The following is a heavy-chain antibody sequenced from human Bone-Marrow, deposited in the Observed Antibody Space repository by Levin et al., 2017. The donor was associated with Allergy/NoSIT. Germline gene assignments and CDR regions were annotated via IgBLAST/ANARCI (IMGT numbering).Heavy chain of an antibody. Sequence: SGGSLRLSCAASGFTFSDYYMTWVRQAPGKGLEWVSYISTSESTIFYVDSAKGRYADSVKGRFTISRDDAKNSLYLQMNSLRAEDTAVYYCARATYGACDSWGQGTLVTVSS. J-gene: IGHJ4*02. V-gene: IGHV3-11*01. D-gene: IGHD4-17*01. CDR2: ISTSESTI. CDR1: GFTFSDYY. CDR3: ARATYGACDS.